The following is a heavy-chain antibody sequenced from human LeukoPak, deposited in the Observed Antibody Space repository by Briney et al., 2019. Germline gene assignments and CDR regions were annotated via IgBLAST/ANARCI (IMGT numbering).Heavy chain of an antibody. J-gene: IGHJ4*02. V-gene: IGHV1-69*04. Sequence: SVKVSCKASGGTFSSYAIIWVRQAPGQGLEWMGRIIPILGIANYAQKFQGRVTITADKSTSTAYMELSSLRSEDTAVYYCARGNYDFWSGYHDYWGQGTLVTVSS. CDR2: IIPILGIA. CDR1: GGTFSSYA. D-gene: IGHD3-3*01. CDR3: ARGNYDFWSGYHDY.